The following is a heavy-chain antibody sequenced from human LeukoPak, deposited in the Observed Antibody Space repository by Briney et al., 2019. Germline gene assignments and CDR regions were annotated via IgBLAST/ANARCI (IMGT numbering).Heavy chain of an antibody. CDR2: ILHSGST. CDR1: GASISSYS. J-gene: IGHJ4*02. D-gene: IGHD3-10*01. V-gene: IGHV4-59*01. Sequence: SETLSLTCIVSGASISSYSWSWIRQPPGKGLEWIGYILHSGSTNYNPSLKSRVTISLDASMDQFSLKLNSVTAADTAVYYCARAGGIRGSALDLDYWGQGTLVTVSS. CDR3: ARAGGIRGSALDLDY.